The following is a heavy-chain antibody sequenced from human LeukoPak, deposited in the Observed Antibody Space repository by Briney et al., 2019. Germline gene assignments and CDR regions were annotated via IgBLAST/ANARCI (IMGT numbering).Heavy chain of an antibody. J-gene: IGHJ4*02. CDR2: MHPNSGDT. CDR3: ARESKDSFDY. CDR1: GYTFTGYY. V-gene: IGHV1-2*06. Sequence: ASVKVSCKTSGYTFTGYYIHWVRQAPGQGLEWMGRMHPNSGDTNYAQKFQGRVTMTRDTSISTAYMELRSLRSDDTAVYYCARESKDSFDYWGQGTLVTVSS.